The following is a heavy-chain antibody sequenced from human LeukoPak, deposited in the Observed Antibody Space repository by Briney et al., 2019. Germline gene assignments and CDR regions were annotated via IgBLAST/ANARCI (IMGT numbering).Heavy chain of an antibody. Sequence: SETLSLTCTVSGGSISSYYWSWIRQPPGKVLEWIGYIYYSGSTNYNPSLKSRVTISVDTSKNQFSLKLSSVTAADTAVYYCARAYSSSHFDYWGQGTLVTVSS. V-gene: IGHV4-59*01. CDR2: IYYSGST. CDR1: GGSISSYY. J-gene: IGHJ4*02. CDR3: ARAYSSSHFDY. D-gene: IGHD6-6*01.